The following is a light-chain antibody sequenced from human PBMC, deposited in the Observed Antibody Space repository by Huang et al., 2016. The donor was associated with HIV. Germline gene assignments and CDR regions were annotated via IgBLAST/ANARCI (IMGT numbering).Light chain of an antibody. Sequence: EIVLTQSPATLSVSPGQRATLSCRASQTLSDNLAWYQQKPGQAPRLLLHSASVRATDIPVRFSGSGSGTEFSLTISSLRSEDVAVYYCHQYKNWPRTFGQGTRVEIE. CDR2: SAS. CDR1: QTLSDN. J-gene: IGKJ1*01. CDR3: HQYKNWPRT. V-gene: IGKV3-15*01.